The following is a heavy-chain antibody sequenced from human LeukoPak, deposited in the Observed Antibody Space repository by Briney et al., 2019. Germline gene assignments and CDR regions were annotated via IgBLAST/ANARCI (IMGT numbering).Heavy chain of an antibody. CDR3: ARDLSSNRTAWYYDFWCGYSYYYYYYMDV. Sequence: ASVKVSXKASGYTFTGYYMHWVRQAPGQGLEWMGWINPNSGGTNYAQKFQGRVTMTRDTSISTAYMELSRLRSDDTAVYYCARDLSSNRTAWYYDFWCGYSYYYYYYMDVWGKGTTVTVSS. J-gene: IGHJ6*03. CDR2: INPNSGGT. D-gene: IGHD3-3*01. CDR1: GYTFTGYY. V-gene: IGHV1-2*02.